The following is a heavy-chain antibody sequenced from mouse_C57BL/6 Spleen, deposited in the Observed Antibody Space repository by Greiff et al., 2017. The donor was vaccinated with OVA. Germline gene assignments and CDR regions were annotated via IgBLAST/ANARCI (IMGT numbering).Heavy chain of an antibody. V-gene: IGHV5-17*01. J-gene: IGHJ3*01. CDR1: GFTFSDYG. CDR3: AKNSNYVAWFAY. CDR2: ISSGSSTI. Sequence: EVQLVESGGGLVKPGGSLKLSCAASGFTFSDYGMHWVRQAPEKGLEWVAYISSGSSTIYYADTVKGRFTISRDNAKNTLFLQMTSLRSEDTAMYYCAKNSNYVAWFAYWGQGTLVTVSA. D-gene: IGHD2-5*01.